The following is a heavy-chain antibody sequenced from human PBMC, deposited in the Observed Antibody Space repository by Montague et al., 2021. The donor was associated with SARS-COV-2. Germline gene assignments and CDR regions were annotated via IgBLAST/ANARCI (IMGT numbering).Heavy chain of an antibody. CDR2: ISYSGST. CDR3: ARRGTGLEPPFDP. D-gene: IGHD1-1*01. CDR1: GDSIRSDTYY. V-gene: IGHV4-39*01. Sequence: SETLSLTCGVSGDSIRSDTYYWAWIRQPPGRGLEWIGNISYSGSTMYNPSLQSRVSMSVDTSKNQFSLHLNIVTAADTAVYDCARRGTGLEPPFDPWGQGTLVIVSS. J-gene: IGHJ5*02.